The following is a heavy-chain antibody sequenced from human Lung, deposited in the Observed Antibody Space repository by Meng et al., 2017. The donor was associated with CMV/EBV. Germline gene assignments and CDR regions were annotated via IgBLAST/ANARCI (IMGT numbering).Heavy chain of an antibody. J-gene: IGHJ4*02. CDR2: INPNSGGT. CDR1: GYTFTGYY. CDR3: ARIASSGSYYPFDY. D-gene: IGHD1-26*01. V-gene: IGHV1-2*02. Sequence: ASGYTFTGYYMHWVRQAPGQGLEWMGWINPNSGGTNYAQKFQGRVTMTRDTSISTAYMELSRLRSDDTAVYYCARIASSGSYYPFDYWGQGTLVTV.